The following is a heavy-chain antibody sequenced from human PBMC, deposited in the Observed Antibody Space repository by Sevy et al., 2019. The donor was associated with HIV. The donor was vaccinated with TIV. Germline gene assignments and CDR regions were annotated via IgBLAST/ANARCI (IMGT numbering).Heavy chain of an antibody. D-gene: IGHD3-22*01. CDR1: GFTFSSYA. V-gene: IGHV3-23*01. J-gene: IGHJ4*02. Sequence: GGSLRLSCAASGFTFSSYAMSWVRQAPGKGLEWVSAISVSGGSTYYADSVKGRFTISRENSKNTLYLQMNSLRAEDTAVYYCAKGRYDSSGYRLPYFDYWGQGTLVTVSS. CDR3: AKGRYDSSGYRLPYFDY. CDR2: ISVSGGST.